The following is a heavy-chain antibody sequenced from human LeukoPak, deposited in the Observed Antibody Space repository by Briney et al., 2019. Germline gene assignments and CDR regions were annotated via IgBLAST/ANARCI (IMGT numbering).Heavy chain of an antibody. V-gene: IGHV4-39*07. CDR1: GGSISSSGYY. CDR3: GVGSGYDNY. Sequence: PSETLSLTCTVSGGSISSSGYYWGCIRQPPGKGLEWIGSIYYGGNTYYNPSLKSRVAISVDTSKNQFSLKLSSVTAADTAVFYCGVGSGYDNYWGQGTLVTVSS. J-gene: IGHJ4*02. CDR2: IYYGGNT. D-gene: IGHD5-12*01.